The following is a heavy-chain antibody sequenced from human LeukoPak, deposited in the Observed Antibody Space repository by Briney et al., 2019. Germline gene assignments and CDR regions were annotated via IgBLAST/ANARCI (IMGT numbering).Heavy chain of an antibody. Sequence: GGSLRLSCAASGFTFSSYSMNWVRQAPGKGLEWVSSISSSGNYIYQADSAKGRFTISRDNAKNSLYLQLNSLRADDTAVYYCVHAAYNWNPGSAWGQGTLVTVSS. V-gene: IGHV3-21*06. CDR1: GFTFSSYS. CDR2: ISSSGNYI. D-gene: IGHD1-20*01. J-gene: IGHJ5*02. CDR3: VHAAYNWNPGSA.